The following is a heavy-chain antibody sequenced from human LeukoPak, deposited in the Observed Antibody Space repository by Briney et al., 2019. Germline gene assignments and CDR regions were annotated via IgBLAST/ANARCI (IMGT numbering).Heavy chain of an antibody. D-gene: IGHD1-1*01. CDR1: GFTFSGYS. J-gene: IGHJ3*01. CDR2: LGRTGEYK. CDR3: AKTRYNWKSPDAFDV. Sequence: GGSLRLSCAASGFTFSGYSMSWVRQAPGKGLEWVAGLGRTGEYKYYADSVKGRFTISRDNSKDTVSLQMMSLTAEDTAIYYCAKTRYNWKSPDAFDVWGQGTMVTVSS. V-gene: IGHV3-23*01.